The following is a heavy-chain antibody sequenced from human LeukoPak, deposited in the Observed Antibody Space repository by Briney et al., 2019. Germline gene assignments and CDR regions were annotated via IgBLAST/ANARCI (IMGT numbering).Heavy chain of an antibody. J-gene: IGHJ4*02. CDR2: INSDGSTT. Sequence: GGSLRLSCEASGFTFSAYWMHCVRQAPGKGLVWVFRINSDGSTTSYADSVKGRFTISRDNAKNTLYLQMNSLRAGDTAVYFCARSPHDYWGQGTLVTVSS. V-gene: IGHV3-74*01. CDR1: GFTFSAYW. CDR3: ARSPHDY.